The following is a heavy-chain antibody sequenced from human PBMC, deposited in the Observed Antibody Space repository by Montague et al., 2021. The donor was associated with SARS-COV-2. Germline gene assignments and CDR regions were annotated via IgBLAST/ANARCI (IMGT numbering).Heavy chain of an antibody. Sequence: THYADSVKGRFTISRDNSKNVLYLQMNSLRAEDTALYYCAKDSYYYGLGYCMYVWGQGTTVTVSS. CDR3: AKDSYYYGLGYCMYV. CDR2: T. D-gene: IGHD3-10*01. J-gene: IGHJ6*02. V-gene: IGHV3-23*01.